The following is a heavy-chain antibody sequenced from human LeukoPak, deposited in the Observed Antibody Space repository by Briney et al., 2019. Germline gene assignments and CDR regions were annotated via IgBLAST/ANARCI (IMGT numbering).Heavy chain of an antibody. V-gene: IGHV3-7*04. CDR1: GFTFSRFW. J-gene: IGHJ4*02. CDR2: IKPDGSEK. Sequence: GGSLRLSCAASGFTFSRFWMGWVRQAPGKGLEWVANIKPDGSEKNYGDSVRGRFTISRDNARNSLSLQMNSLRVEDTAAYYCARENYFDYWGQGTLVTVSS. CDR3: ARENYFDY.